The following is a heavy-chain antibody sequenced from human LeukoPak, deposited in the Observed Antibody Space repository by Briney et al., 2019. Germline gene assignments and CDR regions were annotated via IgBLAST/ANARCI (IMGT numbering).Heavy chain of an antibody. Sequence: SETLSLTCTVSGGSISSYYWSWIRQPPGKGLEWIGYIYYSGSTNYNPSLKSRVTISVDTSKNQFSLKLSSVTAADTAVYYCARDSSLRYCSGGSCYDAGAFDIWGQGTMVTVSS. CDR3: ARDSSLRYCSGGSCYDAGAFDI. CDR2: IYYSGST. V-gene: IGHV4-59*01. J-gene: IGHJ3*02. D-gene: IGHD2-15*01. CDR1: GGSISSYY.